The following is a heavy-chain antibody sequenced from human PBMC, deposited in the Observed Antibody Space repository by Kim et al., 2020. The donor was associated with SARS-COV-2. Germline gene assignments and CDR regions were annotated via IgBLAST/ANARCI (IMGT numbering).Heavy chain of an antibody. J-gene: IGHJ4*02. V-gene: IGHV6-1*01. Sequence: SQTLSLTCDISGDCVSSNSAAWNWIRQSPSRGLEWLGRTYYRSKWYTDYALSVKGRITINPDTSKNQFSLQLNSVTPEDTAVYYCARDRQRAGTGVDYWGQGTLVTVSS. CDR3: ARDRQRAGTGVDY. D-gene: IGHD6-19*01. CDR1: GDCVSSNSAA. CDR2: TYYRSKWYT.